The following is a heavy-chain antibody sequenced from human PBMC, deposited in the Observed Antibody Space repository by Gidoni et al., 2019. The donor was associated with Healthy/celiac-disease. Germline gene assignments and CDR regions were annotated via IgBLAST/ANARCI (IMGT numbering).Heavy chain of an antibody. D-gene: IGHD2-2*03. V-gene: IGHV4-61*02. CDR3: ARGVDIVGFDY. CDR2: IYTSGST. J-gene: IGHJ4*02. Sequence: QVQLQESGPGLVKPSQTLSLPCTVPGGSISSGSYYWSWIRQPAGKGLEWIGRIYTSGSTNYNPSLKSRVTMSVDTSKNQFSLKLSSVTAADTAVYYCARGVDIVGFDYWGQGTLVTVSS. CDR1: GGSISSGSYY.